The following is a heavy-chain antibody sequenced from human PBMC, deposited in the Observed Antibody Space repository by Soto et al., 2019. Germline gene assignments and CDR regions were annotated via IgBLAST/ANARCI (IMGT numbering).Heavy chain of an antibody. Sequence: LRLSCAASGFTFSSYSMNWVRQAPGKGLEWVSSISSSSSYIYYADSVKGRFTISRDNAKNSLYLQMNSLRAEDTAVYYCARGHRGYYDSSGYPDFDYWGQGXLVTVYS. D-gene: IGHD3-22*01. V-gene: IGHV3-21*01. CDR1: GFTFSSYS. CDR2: ISSSSSYI. J-gene: IGHJ4*02. CDR3: ARGHRGYYDSSGYPDFDY.